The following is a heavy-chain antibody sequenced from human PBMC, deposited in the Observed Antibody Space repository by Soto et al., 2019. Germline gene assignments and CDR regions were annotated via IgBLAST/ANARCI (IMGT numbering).Heavy chain of an antibody. CDR3: ASGYGDYYYYYGMDV. V-gene: IGHV3-53*01. CDR2: IYSGGST. J-gene: IGHJ6*02. D-gene: IGHD4-17*01. CDR1: GFTVSINY. Sequence: PGGSLRLSCAASGFTVSINYMSCVRQAPGKGLEWVSVIYSGGSTYYADSVKGRFTISRDNSKNTLYLQMNSLRAEDTAVYYCASGYGDYYYYYGMDVWGQGTTVTVSS.